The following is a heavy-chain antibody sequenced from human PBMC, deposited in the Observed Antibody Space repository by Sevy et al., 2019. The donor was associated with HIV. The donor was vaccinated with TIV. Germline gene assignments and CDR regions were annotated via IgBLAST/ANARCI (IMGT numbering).Heavy chain of an antibody. Sequence: GGSLRLSCAASGFTFSDYYMSWIRQAPGKGLEWVSYISSSGSTIYYADSVKGRFTISRDNAKNSLYLQMNSLRAEDTAVYYCARGRDYGDYAVNYYYYGMDVWGQRTTVTVSS. J-gene: IGHJ6*02. CDR1: GFTFSDYY. CDR3: ARGRDYGDYAVNYYYYGMDV. CDR2: ISSSGSTI. V-gene: IGHV3-11*01. D-gene: IGHD4-17*01.